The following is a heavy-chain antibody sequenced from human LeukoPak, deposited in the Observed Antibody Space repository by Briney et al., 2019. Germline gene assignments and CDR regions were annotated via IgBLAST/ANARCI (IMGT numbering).Heavy chain of an antibody. D-gene: IGHD1-26*01. CDR2: ISGSGSRT. CDR1: GFTFSSYA. Sequence: GGSLRLSCAASGFTFSSYAMSWVRQAPGKGLEWVSGISGSGSRTYYADSVKGRFTISRDNSKNTLYLQMNSLRAEDTAVYYCAKDPVLGGYGGSYHNWFDPWGQGTLVTVSS. CDR3: AKDPVLGGYGGSYHNWFDP. V-gene: IGHV3-23*01. J-gene: IGHJ5*02.